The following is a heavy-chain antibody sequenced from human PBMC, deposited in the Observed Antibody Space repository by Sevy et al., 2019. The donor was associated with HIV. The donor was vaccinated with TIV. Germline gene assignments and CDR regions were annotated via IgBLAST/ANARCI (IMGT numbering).Heavy chain of an antibody. V-gene: IGHV3-23*01. CDR2: LSFGCGKI. D-gene: IGHD2-8*01. Sequence: GGSLRLSCAASGFAFYEYSMSWIRQASGKGLEWVATLSFGCGKINYADSVKGRFTISRDNSKNSFYLQMDNLGVEDTALYYCAREGCSRPHDYWGQGTRVTVSS. CDR1: GFAFYEYS. CDR3: AREGCSRPHDY. J-gene: IGHJ4*02.